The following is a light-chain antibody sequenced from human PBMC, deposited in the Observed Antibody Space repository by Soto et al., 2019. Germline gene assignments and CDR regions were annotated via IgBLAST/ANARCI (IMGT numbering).Light chain of an antibody. CDR2: DAS. V-gene: IGKV3-11*01. CDR1: QSVSSY. J-gene: IGKJ5*01. Sequence: EIVLTQSPATLSLSPGERATLSCRASQSVSSYFAWYHQKPGQDPRLLIYDASNRATGIPARFSGSGSGTEFTLPISNIQSEDFAVYYCQQYGGSPSITFGQGTRLEI. CDR3: QQYGGSPSIT.